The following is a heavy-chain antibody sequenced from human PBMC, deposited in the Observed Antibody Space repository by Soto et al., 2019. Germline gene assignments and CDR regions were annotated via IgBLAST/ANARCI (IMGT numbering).Heavy chain of an antibody. D-gene: IGHD1-26*01. CDR1: GGSINNSDYY. V-gene: IGHV4-39*01. Sequence: ETQYHTCPVSGGSINNSDYYLAWIRQPPGKGLEWIGSIDNGGNTHYNAPLKSRVIISADTSKNQFSLSLNSVTAADTAVYYCVKRSLLMAPTWGQGIQVTVSS. CDR2: IDNGGNT. CDR3: VKRSLLMAPT. J-gene: IGHJ4*02.